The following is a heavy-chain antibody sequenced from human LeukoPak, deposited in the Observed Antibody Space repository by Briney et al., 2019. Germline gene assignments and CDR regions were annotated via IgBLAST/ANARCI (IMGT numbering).Heavy chain of an antibody. CDR3: ARGGVGANAGFHY. Sequence: ETLSLTCAVSGGSISSSNWMHWVRLAPGKGLVWVSRIDNDGSSRSYADSVKGRFTISRDNAKNTLYLQMNSLRAEDTAVYYCARGGVGANAGFHYWGQGTLVTVSS. CDR2: IDNDGSSR. J-gene: IGHJ4*02. D-gene: IGHD1-26*01. CDR1: GGSISSSNW. V-gene: IGHV3-74*01.